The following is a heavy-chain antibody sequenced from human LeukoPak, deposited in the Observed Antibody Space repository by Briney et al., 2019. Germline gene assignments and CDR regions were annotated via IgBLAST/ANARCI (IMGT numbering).Heavy chain of an antibody. Sequence: PSETLSLTCTVSGGSISNYYWSWIRQPPGRGLEWIGYIYYTGSTNNNPSLKSRVTISVDTSKNQFSLKVSSVTAADTAVYYCARDPRGGTSRDNWFDPWGQGTLVTVSS. D-gene: IGHD1-1*01. J-gene: IGHJ5*02. CDR2: IYYTGST. V-gene: IGHV4-59*01. CDR3: ARDPRGGTSRDNWFDP. CDR1: GGSISNYY.